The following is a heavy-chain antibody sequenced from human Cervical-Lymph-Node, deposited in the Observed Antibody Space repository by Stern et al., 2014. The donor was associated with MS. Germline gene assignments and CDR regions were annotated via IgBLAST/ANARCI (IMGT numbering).Heavy chain of an antibody. CDR3: AKTTVTTRPFEF. D-gene: IGHD4-17*01. CDR1: GFTVNDYS. CDR2: ISWDGGST. J-gene: IGHJ4*02. Sequence: MQLVQSGGGLVQPGRSLRLPCAASGFTVNDYSMHWVRQAPGKGLDWVSGISWDGGSTEYAASVKGRFAISRDNAKNSLFLHMNSLRPEDTAFYYCAKTTVTTRPFEFWGQGTLVTVSS. V-gene: IGHV3-9*01.